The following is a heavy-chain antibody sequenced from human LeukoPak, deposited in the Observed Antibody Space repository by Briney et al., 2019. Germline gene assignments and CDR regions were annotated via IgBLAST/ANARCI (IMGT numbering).Heavy chain of an antibody. CDR2: IKQDGSEK. V-gene: IGHV3-7*01. D-gene: IGHD3-9*01. J-gene: IGHJ5*02. Sequence: GGSLRLSCAASGFTFSSYWMSWVRQAPGKGLEWVANIKQDGSEKYYVDSVKGRFTISRDNAKNSLYLQMNSLRAEDTAVYYCARGERYYDILTGYFNWFDPWGQGTLVTVSS. CDR1: GFTFSSYW. CDR3: ARGERYYDILTGYFNWFDP.